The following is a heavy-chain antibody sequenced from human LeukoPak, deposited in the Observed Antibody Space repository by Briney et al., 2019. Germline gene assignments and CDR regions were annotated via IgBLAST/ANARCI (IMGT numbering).Heavy chain of an antibody. D-gene: IGHD3-10*01. V-gene: IGHV3-7*01. CDR3: ARDLRGRVDY. Sequence: PGGALRLSCAASGFTFSSYWMTSVRQAPGKGLEWGANINQYESEKYYVDSVKGRFTISRDNTKNSRYLQMNSLRAEDTAVYYCARDLRGRVDYWGQGTLVTVSS. CDR2: INQYESEK. CDR1: GFTFSSYW. J-gene: IGHJ4*02.